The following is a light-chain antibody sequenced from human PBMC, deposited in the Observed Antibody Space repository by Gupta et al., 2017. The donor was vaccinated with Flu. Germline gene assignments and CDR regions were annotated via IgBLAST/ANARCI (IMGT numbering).Light chain of an antibody. CDR1: VGLYNR. Sequence: VGLYNRVSCCQQHPGTAPILMIEEVTNRPSGVSDRFAGSKSGNTASLTISGLQPEDDAYYYCVAFTSTNTWVFGGGTKLTVL. CDR3: VAFTSTNTWV. J-gene: IGLJ3*02. CDR2: EVT. V-gene: IGLV2-14*01.